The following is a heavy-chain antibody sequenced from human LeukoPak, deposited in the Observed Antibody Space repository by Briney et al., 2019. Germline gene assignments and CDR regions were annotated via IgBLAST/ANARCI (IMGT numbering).Heavy chain of an antibody. V-gene: IGHV3-30*18. CDR2: ISYDGSNK. J-gene: IGHJ4*02. D-gene: IGHD3-22*01. CDR1: GFSFSSYG. CDR3: AKDPRLYDSSGYFPD. Sequence: GGSLRLSCAASGFSFSSYGMHWVRQAPGKGLEWVAVISYDGSNKYYADSVKGRFTISRDNSKNTLYLQMNSLRVEDTAVYYCAKDPRLYDSSGYFPDWGQGTLVTVSS.